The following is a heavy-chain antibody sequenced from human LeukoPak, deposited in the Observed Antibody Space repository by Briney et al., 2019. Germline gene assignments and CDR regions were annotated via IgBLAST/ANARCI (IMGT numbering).Heavy chain of an antibody. D-gene: IGHD5-18*01. CDR3: ARARGYSYGAQDAFDI. V-gene: IGHV1-2*02. CDR1: GYTFTGYY. Sequence: ASVKVSCKASGYTFTGYYMHWVRQAPGQGLEWMGWINPNSGGTNYAQKFQGRVTMTRDTSISTAYMELSRLRSDDTAVYYCARARGYSYGAQDAFDIWGQGTMVTVSP. J-gene: IGHJ3*02. CDR2: INPNSGGT.